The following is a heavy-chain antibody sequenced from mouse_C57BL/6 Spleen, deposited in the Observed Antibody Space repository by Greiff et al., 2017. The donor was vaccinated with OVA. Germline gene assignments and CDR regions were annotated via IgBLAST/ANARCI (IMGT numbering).Heavy chain of an antibody. CDR3: ARHYYGSSWGYFDV. CDR2: IDPANGNT. J-gene: IGHJ1*03. CDR1: GFNTKNTY. D-gene: IGHD1-1*01. V-gene: IGHV14-3*01. Sequence: VQLQQSVAELVRPGASVKLSCTASGFNTKNTYMHWVKQRPEQGLEWIGRIDPANGNTKYAPKFQGKATITADTSSNTADLQLSSLTSEDTAIDYCARHYYGSSWGYFDVWGTGTTVTVSS.